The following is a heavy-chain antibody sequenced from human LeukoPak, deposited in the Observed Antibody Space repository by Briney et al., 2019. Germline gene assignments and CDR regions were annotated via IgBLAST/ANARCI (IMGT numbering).Heavy chain of an antibody. CDR1: GFTFSNYS. CDR3: AKGRGTTVTAAANY. J-gene: IGHJ4*02. CDR2: ISGTGGTT. Sequence: GGSLTLSRPASGFTFSNYSMSWVRPAPGKGLEWVSTISGTGGTTYYADSVKGRFTISRDNSQNALFLQFNSLRADDTAVYYCAKGRGTTVTAAANYWGQGTLVTVSS. D-gene: IGHD4-17*01. V-gene: IGHV3-23*01.